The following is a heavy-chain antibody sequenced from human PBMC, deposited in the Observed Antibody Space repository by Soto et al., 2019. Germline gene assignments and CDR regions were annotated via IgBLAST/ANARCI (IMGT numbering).Heavy chain of an antibody. D-gene: IGHD3-16*01. CDR2: ISAYNGNT. Sequence: GASVKVSCKASGYTFSSYGISWVRQAPGQRLEWMGWISAYNGNTNYAQKLQGRVTMTTDTSTSTAYMELRSLRSDDTAVYYCARDSRGGYYYYYGMDVWGQGTTVTVSS. J-gene: IGHJ6*02. V-gene: IGHV1-18*01. CDR3: ARDSRGGYYYYYGMDV. CDR1: GYTFSSYG.